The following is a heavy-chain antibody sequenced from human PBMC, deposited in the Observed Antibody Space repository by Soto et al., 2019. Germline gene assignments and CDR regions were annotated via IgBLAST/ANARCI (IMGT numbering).Heavy chain of an antibody. J-gene: IGHJ4*02. V-gene: IGHV3-23*01. CDR2: ISGSGGST. Sequence: PGGSLRLSCAASGFTFSNYAMSWVRQAPGKGLEWVSAISGSGGSTYYADSVTGRFTISRDNSKNTLFLQMNSLRAEDTAVYFCAKRPVLAAIGVLHYFDYWGQGTLVTVSS. CDR1: GFTFSNYA. CDR3: AKRPVLAAIGVLHYFDY. D-gene: IGHD3-3*02.